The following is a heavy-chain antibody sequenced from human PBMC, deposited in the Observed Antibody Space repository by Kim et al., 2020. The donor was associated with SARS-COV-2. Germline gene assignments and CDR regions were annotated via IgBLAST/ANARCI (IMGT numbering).Heavy chain of an antibody. CDR3: AKSRGGIVVVTATDFDY. D-gene: IGHD2-21*02. J-gene: IGHJ4*02. V-gene: IGHV3-43*01. Sequence: GGYLRLSCAASGFTFDDYTMHWVRQAPGKGLEWVSLISWDGGSTYYADSVKGRFTISRDNSKNSLYLQMNSLRTEDTALYYCAKSRGGIVVVTATDFDYWGQGTLVTVSS. CDR2: ISWDGGST. CDR1: GFTFDDYT.